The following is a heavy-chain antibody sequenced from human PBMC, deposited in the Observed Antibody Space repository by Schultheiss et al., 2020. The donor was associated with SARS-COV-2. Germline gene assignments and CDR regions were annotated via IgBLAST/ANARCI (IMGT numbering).Heavy chain of an antibody. CDR1: GFSFTNAA. V-gene: IGHV3-15*01. J-gene: IGHJ4*02. Sequence: LSLTCAASGFSFTNAAMSWVRQAPGGGLEWVGRIKSKTDGGTTDCAAPVKGRFTISRDDSKNTLYLQMNSLKTEDTAVYYCTTGGYYNFWSGYTPFDYWGQGTLVTVSS. D-gene: IGHD3-3*01. CDR2: IKSKTDGGTT. CDR3: TTGGYYNFWSGYTPFDY.